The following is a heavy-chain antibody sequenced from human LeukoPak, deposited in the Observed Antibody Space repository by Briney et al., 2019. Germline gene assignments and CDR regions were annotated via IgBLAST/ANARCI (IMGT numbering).Heavy chain of an antibody. J-gene: IGHJ5*02. Sequence: GASVKVSCKASGYTFTGYYMHWVRQAPGQGLEWMGWINPNSGGTNYAQKFQGRVTMTRDTSISTAYMELSRLRSDDTAVYYCARALGRYSNWFDPWGQGTLVTVSS. D-gene: IGHD1-1*01. V-gene: IGHV1-2*02. CDR1: GYTFTGYY. CDR2: INPNSGGT. CDR3: ARALGRYSNWFDP.